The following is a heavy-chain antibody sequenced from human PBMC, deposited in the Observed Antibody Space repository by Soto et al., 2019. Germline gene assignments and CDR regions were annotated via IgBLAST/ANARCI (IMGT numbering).Heavy chain of an antibody. J-gene: IGHJ6*02. D-gene: IGHD1-1*01. CDR3: ARWSHWNPLYYSGMDV. CDR2: IIPLFQTA. CDR1: GGTFGNFT. Sequence: QVQLVQSGAEVKKPGSSVKVSCKASGGTFGNFTTSWVRQAPGQGLEWMGGIIPLFQTANYALKFQGRVKITADESTTTAYMELNSLRSEDTAVYYCARWSHWNPLYYSGMDVWGQGTTVIVSS. V-gene: IGHV1-69*01.